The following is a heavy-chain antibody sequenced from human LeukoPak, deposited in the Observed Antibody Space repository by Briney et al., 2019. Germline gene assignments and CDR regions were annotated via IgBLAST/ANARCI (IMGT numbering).Heavy chain of an antibody. J-gene: IGHJ4*02. CDR1: GGSISSYY. D-gene: IGHD3-16*02. CDR3: ARTHDYVWGSYLL. Sequence: SETLSLTCTVSGGSISSYYWSWIRQPPGKGLEWIGYIYYSGSTNYNPSLKSRVTISVDTSKNQFSLKLSSVTAADTAVYYCARTHDYVWGSYLLWGQGTLVTVSS. V-gene: IGHV4-59*01. CDR2: IYYSGST.